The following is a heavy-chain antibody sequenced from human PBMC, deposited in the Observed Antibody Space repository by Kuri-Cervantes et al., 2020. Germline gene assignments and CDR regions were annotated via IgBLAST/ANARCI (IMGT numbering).Heavy chain of an antibody. CDR2: ITPFNGNT. CDR1: GYTFTYRY. V-gene: IGHV1-45*02. Sequence: SVKVSCKASGYTFTYRYLHWVRQAPGQALEWMGWITPFNGNTNYAQKFQDRVTITRDRSMSTAYMELSSLRSEDTAVYYCASTYYFDTSGYYRAFDIWGQGTTVTVSS. CDR3: ASTYYFDTSGYYRAFDI. J-gene: IGHJ3*02. D-gene: IGHD3-22*01.